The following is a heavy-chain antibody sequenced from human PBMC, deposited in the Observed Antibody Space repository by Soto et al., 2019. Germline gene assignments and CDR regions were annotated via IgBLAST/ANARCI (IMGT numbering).Heavy chain of an antibody. Sequence: EVQLVESGGDFVKPGGSLRVSCAVSGFSFSNAWMSWVRQAPGKGLEWVGRIKSRADGGTTDYTAPVKGRFTIARDDSKTTVFQQMNSLKTEDTAVYYCTAHLGELFPLDYWGQGTLVTVSS. CDR2: IKSRADGGTT. CDR3: TAHLGELFPLDY. J-gene: IGHJ4*02. D-gene: IGHD3-16*01. CDR1: GFSFSNAW. V-gene: IGHV3-15*01.